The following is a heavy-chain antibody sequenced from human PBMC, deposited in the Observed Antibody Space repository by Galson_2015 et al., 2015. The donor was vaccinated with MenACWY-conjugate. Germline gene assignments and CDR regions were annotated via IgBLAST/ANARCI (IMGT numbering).Heavy chain of an antibody. J-gene: IGHJ5*02. CDR2: IWPGDSHT. D-gene: IGHD6-13*01. CDR3: ARRQFKAAAAAFDP. Sequence: QSGAEVKKPGESLTISCTGSGYSFSTYWLGWVRQMPGKGLEWMGIIWPGDSHTIYSPSFQGQVTISVDKSKDTAYLQWNSLQASDTGMYYCARRQFKAAAAAFDPWGQGTLVTVSS. V-gene: IGHV5-51*01. CDR1: GYSFSTYW.